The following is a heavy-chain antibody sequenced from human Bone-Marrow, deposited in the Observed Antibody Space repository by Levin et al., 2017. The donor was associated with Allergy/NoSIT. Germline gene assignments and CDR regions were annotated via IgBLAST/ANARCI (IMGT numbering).Heavy chain of an antibody. CDR2: IYYSGST. V-gene: IGHV4-59*08. J-gene: IGHJ6*03. CDR3: ARRAAYYDILTGPTYYYYYYMDV. Sequence: PSETLSLTCTVSGGSISSYYWSWIRQPPGKGLEWIGYIYYSGSTNYNPSLKSRVTISVDTSKNQFSLKLSSVTAADTAVYYCARRAAYYDILTGPTYYYYYYMDVWGKGTTVTVSS. D-gene: IGHD3-9*01. CDR1: GGSISSYY.